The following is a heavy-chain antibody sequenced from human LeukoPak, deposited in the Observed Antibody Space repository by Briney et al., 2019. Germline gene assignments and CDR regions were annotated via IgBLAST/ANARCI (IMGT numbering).Heavy chain of an antibody. CDR1: GFTFSSYG. V-gene: IGHV3-30*18. Sequence: GRSLRLSCAASGFTFSSYGMHWVRQAPGKGLEWVAVISYDGSNKYYADSVKGRFTISRDNSKNTLYLQMNSLRAEDTAVYYCAKDLNTYCSGGSCYFDYWGQGTLVTVSS. D-gene: IGHD2-15*01. CDR2: ISYDGSNK. CDR3: AKDLNTYCSGGSCYFDY. J-gene: IGHJ4*02.